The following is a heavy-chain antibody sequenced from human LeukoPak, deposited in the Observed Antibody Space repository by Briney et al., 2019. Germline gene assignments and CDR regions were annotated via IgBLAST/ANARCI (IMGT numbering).Heavy chain of an antibody. CDR2: FDPEDGET. V-gene: IGHV1-24*01. CDR3: ASGIGYSSSWYVDY. Sequence: ASVKVSCKVSGYTLTELSMHWVRQAPGKGLEWMGGFDPEDGETIYAQKFQGRVTMTEDTSTDTAYMELSSLRSEDTAVYYCASGIGYSSSWYVDYWGQGTLVTVSS. D-gene: IGHD6-13*01. J-gene: IGHJ4*02. CDR1: GYTLTELS.